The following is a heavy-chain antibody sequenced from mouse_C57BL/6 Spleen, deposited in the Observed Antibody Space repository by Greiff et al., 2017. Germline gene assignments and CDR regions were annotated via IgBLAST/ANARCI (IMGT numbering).Heavy chain of an antibody. D-gene: IGHD2-1*01. CDR1: GFTFTDYY. Sequence: EVKVVESGGGLVQPGGSLSLSCAASGFTFTDYYMSWVRQPPGKALEWLGFIRNKANGYTTEYSASVKGRFTISRDNSQSILYLKMNALRAEDSATYDCGRIYCGNSYAMDYWGKGTSVTVSS. CDR3: GRIYCGNSYAMDY. CDR2: IRNKANGYTT. J-gene: IGHJ4*01. V-gene: IGHV7-3*01.